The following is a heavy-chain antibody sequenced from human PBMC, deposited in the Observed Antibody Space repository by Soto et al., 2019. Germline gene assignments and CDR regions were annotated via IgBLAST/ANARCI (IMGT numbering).Heavy chain of an antibody. CDR1: GFTFDDYA. Sequence: EVQLVESGGGLVQPGRSLRLSCAASGFTFDDYAMHWVRQAPGKGLEWVSGISWKSGSIGYADSVKGRFTISRDNAKNSLYLQMNSLRAEDTALYYCAKGHNWNDVGWFDPWGQGTLVTVSS. CDR2: ISWKSGSI. J-gene: IGHJ5*02. CDR3: AKGHNWNDVGWFDP. V-gene: IGHV3-9*01. D-gene: IGHD1-20*01.